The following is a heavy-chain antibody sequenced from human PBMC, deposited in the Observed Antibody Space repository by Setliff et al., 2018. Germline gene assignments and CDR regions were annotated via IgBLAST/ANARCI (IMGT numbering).Heavy chain of an antibody. D-gene: IGHD1-26*01. J-gene: IGHJ4*02. CDR2: VYYSGST. CDR1: GGSISSSSYY. V-gene: IGHV4-39*07. Sequence: PSETLSLTCTVSGGSISSSSYYWGWIRQPPGKGLEWIGSVYYSGSTYYNPSLKSRVTISVDTSKNQFSLRLSSVTAADTAVYYCARAAVTSGARADYFDNWGRGTLVTVS. CDR3: ARAAVTSGARADYFDN.